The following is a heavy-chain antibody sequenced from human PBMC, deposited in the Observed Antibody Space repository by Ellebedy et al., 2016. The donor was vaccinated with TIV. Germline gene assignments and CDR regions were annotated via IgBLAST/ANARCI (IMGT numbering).Heavy chain of an antibody. CDR2: IIPIFGTA. V-gene: IGHV1-69*13. CDR1: GGTFSSYA. Sequence: SVKVSXXASGGTFSSYAISWVRQAPGQGLEWMGGIIPIFGTANYAQKFQGRVTITADESTSTAYMELSSLRSEDTAVYYCARSYGSGSYFRSSNYGMDVWGQGTTVTVSS. CDR3: ARSYGSGSYFRSSNYGMDV. J-gene: IGHJ6*02. D-gene: IGHD3-10*01.